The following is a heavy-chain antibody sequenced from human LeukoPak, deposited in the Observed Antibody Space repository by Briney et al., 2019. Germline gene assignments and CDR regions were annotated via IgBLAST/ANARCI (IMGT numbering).Heavy chain of an antibody. V-gene: IGHV4-4*02. CDR1: GDSLSNTDW. CDR2: IFHNGSA. Sequence: RSGTVSLTCAVSGDSLSNTDWWRGGRAPPGRGVGWVGEIFHNGSANSNPSLKSRVTISLDGSKNPLSLGLASVTSADTAMYYCARVEKRVGYDSGGLQSWRAFDMWGQGTMLSVSS. D-gene: IGHD3-22*01. CDR3: ARVEKRVGYDSGGLQSWRAFDM. J-gene: IGHJ3*02.